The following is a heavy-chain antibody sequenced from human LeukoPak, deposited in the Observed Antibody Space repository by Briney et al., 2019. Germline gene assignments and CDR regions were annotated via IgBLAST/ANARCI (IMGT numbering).Heavy chain of an antibody. CDR2: INPNSGGT. D-gene: IGHD3-3*02. V-gene: IGHV1-2*02. J-gene: IGHJ4*02. CDR1: GYTFTNYY. Sequence: ASVKVSCKTSGYTFTNYYLHWVRQAPGQGLEWMGWINPNSGGTTYAQKFQGRVTMTRDTSINTAYMELSSLRSDDTAVYYCAKVYQDFWGAYDKWGQGTLVAVSS. CDR3: AKVYQDFWGAYDK.